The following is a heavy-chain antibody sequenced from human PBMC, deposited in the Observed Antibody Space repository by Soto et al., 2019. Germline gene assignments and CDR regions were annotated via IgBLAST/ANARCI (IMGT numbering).Heavy chain of an antibody. CDR3: ARPQGAYCSSTSCWGDAFDI. D-gene: IGHD2-2*01. CDR2: INHSGST. CDR1: GGSFSGYY. J-gene: IGHJ3*02. V-gene: IGHV4-34*01. Sequence: QVQLQQWGAGLLKPSETLSLTCAVYGGSFSGYYWSWIRQPPGKGLEWIVEINHSGSTHYNQYLKSRVTISVDKSKNQFSLKLSSVTAADTAVYYCARPQGAYCSSTSCWGDAFDIWGQGTMVTVSS.